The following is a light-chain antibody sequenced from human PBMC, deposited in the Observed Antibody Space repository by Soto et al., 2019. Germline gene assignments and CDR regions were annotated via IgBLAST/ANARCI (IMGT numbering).Light chain of an antibody. Sequence: QSALTQPASVSGSPGQSITISCTGTSSDVGYYNFVSWYQQHPGKAPKLIIYEVSNRPSGVSNRFSASKSGNTASLTISGLQAEDEAAYHCSSYSGSTAFYVFGTGTKLTVL. CDR3: SSYSGSTAFYV. CDR2: EVS. J-gene: IGLJ1*01. V-gene: IGLV2-14*01. CDR1: SSDVGYYNF.